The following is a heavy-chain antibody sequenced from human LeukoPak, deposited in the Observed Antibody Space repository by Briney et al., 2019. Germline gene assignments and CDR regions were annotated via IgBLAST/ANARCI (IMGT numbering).Heavy chain of an antibody. D-gene: IGHD3-10*01. Sequence: SETLSLTCTVSGGSVSSGSYYWSWIRQPPGKGLEWIGYIYYSGSTNYNPSLKSRVTISVDTSKNQFSLKLSSVTAADTAVYYCARDDRSGSYYGPFDYWGQGTLVTVSS. CDR2: IYYSGST. V-gene: IGHV4-61*01. CDR3: ARDDRSGSYYGPFDY. J-gene: IGHJ4*02. CDR1: GGSVSSGSYY.